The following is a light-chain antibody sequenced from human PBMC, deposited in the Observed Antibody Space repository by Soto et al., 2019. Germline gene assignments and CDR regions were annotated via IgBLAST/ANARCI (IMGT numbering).Light chain of an antibody. Sequence: DIQLTQSPSSLSASVGDRVSISCRASQSINNYLNWYQQKPGKAPKVLIFAASTLQSGVPSRFSGSVSGTDFTLTITSLQPEDFATYYCQQSYSRTFGQGTKVDI. CDR1: QSINNY. CDR3: QQSYSRT. J-gene: IGKJ1*01. V-gene: IGKV1-39*01. CDR2: AAS.